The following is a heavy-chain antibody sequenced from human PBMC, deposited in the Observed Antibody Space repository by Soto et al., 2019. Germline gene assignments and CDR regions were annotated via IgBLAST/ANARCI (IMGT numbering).Heavy chain of an antibody. CDR2: ISGSGGST. CDR3: AKDLPPYDFWSGYPAY. CDR1: GFTFSSYA. Sequence: GGSLRLSCAASGFTFSSYAMSWVRQAPGKGLEWVSAISGSGGSTYYADSVKGRFTISRDNSKNTLYLQMNSLRAEDTAVYYCAKDLPPYDFWSGYPAYWGQGTLVTVSS. J-gene: IGHJ4*02. D-gene: IGHD3-3*01. V-gene: IGHV3-23*01.